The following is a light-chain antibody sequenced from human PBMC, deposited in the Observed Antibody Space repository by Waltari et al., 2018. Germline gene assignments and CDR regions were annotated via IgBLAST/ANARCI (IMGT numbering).Light chain of an antibody. CDR2: YDN. CDR1: NSNIGNNA. CDR3: EAWDDTLNGVV. Sequence: QSVLTQPPSVSEAPRQWVTISCSGSNSNIGNNAVNWYQKLPGKAPKLLIYYDNPLSPGVSDRFSGSKSETSASLAISGLQSEDEADYYCEAWDDTLNGVVFGGGTKLTVL. V-gene: IGLV1-36*01. J-gene: IGLJ3*02.